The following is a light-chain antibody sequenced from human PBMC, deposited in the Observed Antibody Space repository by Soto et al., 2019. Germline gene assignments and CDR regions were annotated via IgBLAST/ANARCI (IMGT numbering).Light chain of an antibody. CDR1: SSDVGAYNY. CDR2: EVS. CDR3: TSYTTTSTLGV. Sequence: QSALTQPASVSGSPGQSITLSCSGTSSDVGAYNYVSWYQQHPGKAPKLMIYEVSNRPSGVSNRFSGSKSGNTASLTISGLQADDEADYYCTSYTTTSTLGVFGGGTKPPS. V-gene: IGLV2-14*01. J-gene: IGLJ2*01.